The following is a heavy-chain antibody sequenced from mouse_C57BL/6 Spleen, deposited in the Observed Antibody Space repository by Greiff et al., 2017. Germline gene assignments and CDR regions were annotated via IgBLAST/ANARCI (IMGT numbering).Heavy chain of an antibody. D-gene: IGHD2-5*01. CDR2: ISYDGSN. CDR3: ARESKTPFDY. V-gene: IGHV3-6*01. Sequence: EVQVVESGPGLVKPSQSLSLTCSVTGYSITSGYYWNWIRQFPGNKLGWMGYISYDGSNNYNPSLKNRISITRDTSKNQFFLKLNSVTTEDTATYYCARESKTPFDYWGQGTTLTVSS. J-gene: IGHJ2*01. CDR1: GYSITSGYY.